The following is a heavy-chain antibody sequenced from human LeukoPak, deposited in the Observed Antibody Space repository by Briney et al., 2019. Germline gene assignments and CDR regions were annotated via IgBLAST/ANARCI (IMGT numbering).Heavy chain of an antibody. CDR1: GYTFTSYD. V-gene: IGHV1-8*01. J-gene: IGHJ5*02. CDR2: MNPNSGNT. CDR3: ARGYCNGGGCFRFDP. D-gene: IGHD2-15*01. Sequence: ASVKVSCKASGYTFTSYDINWVRQATGQGLEWMGWMNPNSGNTGYAQKFQGRVTMTRNTSISTAYMELSSLTSEDTAVYYCARGYCNGGGCFRFDPWGQGTLVTVSS.